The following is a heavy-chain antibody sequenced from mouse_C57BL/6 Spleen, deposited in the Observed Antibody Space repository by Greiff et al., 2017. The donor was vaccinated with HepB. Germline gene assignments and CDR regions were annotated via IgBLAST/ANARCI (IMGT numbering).Heavy chain of an antibody. CDR1: GYTFTSYG. CDR2: IYHRSGNT. J-gene: IGHJ1*03. D-gene: IGHD2-4*01. V-gene: IGHV1-81*01. CDR3: ARHPRISDYDWYFDV. Sequence: VQLQQSGAELARPGASVKLSCKASGYTFTSYGISWVKQRTGQGLEWIGEIYHRSGNTYYNEKFKGKATLTADKSSRTAYMELRSLTCEDSAVYFCARHPRISDYDWYFDVWGTGTTVTVSS.